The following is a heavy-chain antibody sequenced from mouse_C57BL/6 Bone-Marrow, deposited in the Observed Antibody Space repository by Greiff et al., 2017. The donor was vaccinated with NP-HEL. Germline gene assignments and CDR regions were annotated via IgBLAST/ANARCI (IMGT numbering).Heavy chain of an antibody. Sequence: EVKLVESGGGLVQPKGSLKLSCAASGFSFSTYAMNWVRQAPGKGLEWVARIRSKSNNYATYYADSVKDRFTISRDDSESMLYLQMNNLKTEDTAMYYCVRPNYSNCGAMDYWGQGTSVTVSS. CDR3: VRPNYSNCGAMDY. V-gene: IGHV10-1*01. CDR2: IRSKSNNYAT. CDR1: GFSFSTYA. D-gene: IGHD2-5*01. J-gene: IGHJ4*01.